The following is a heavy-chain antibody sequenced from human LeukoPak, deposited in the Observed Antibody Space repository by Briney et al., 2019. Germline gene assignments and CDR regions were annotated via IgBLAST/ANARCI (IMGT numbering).Heavy chain of an antibody. Sequence: GGSLRLSCAASAFRFSSFAMTWVRQAPGKGLEWVSGIHGNGETTYYADSVKGRFTISRDNSRELLYLQMNSLRAEDTAVYYCAKGRDYSTVYYFDYWGQGTLVTVSS. D-gene: IGHD4-11*01. J-gene: IGHJ4*02. V-gene: IGHV3-23*01. CDR2: IHGNGETT. CDR1: AFRFSSFA. CDR3: AKGRDYSTVYYFDY.